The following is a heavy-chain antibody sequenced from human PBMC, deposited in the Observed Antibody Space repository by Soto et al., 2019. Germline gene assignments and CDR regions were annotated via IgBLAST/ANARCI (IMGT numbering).Heavy chain of an antibody. CDR3: ARDRLGYCISTSCYPNDY. J-gene: IGHJ4*02. CDR2: ISYDGSNK. Sequence: QVQLVESGGGVVQPGRSLRLSCAASGFTFSSYAMHWVRQAPGKGLEWVAVISYDGSNKYYADSVKGRFTISRDNSKNTXSLQMNSLSAEDTAVYYCARDRLGYCISTSCYPNDYWGQGTLVTVSS. V-gene: IGHV3-30-3*01. CDR1: GFTFSSYA. D-gene: IGHD2-2*01.